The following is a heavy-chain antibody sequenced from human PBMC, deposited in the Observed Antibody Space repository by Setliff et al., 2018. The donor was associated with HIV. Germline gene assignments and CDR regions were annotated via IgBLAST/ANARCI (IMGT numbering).Heavy chain of an antibody. Sequence: ASVKVSCKASGYTFTNYAMNWVRQAPGQGLEWMGWINTNTGNPTYAQGFTGRFVFSLDTSVSTAFLQISSLQAEDTAVYYCARAPPRITIFGVVVSSDYYNYYMDVWGKGTTVTVS. J-gene: IGHJ6*03. CDR3: ARAPPRITIFGVVVSSDYYNYYMDV. CDR2: INTNTGNP. CDR1: GYTFTNYA. D-gene: IGHD3-3*01. V-gene: IGHV7-4-1*02.